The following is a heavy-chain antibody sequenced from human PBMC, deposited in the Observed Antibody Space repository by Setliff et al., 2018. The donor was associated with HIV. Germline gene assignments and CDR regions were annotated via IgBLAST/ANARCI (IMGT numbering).Heavy chain of an antibody. Sequence: SETLSLTCAVYGGSFSGYYWSWIRQPPGKGLEWIGEINHSGSTNYNPSLKSRVTISVDTSKTQFSLRLNSLTATDTALYYCARASVGATGLYAFDIWGQGTVVTVSS. D-gene: IGHD1-26*01. CDR3: ARASVGATGLYAFDI. CDR2: INHSGST. V-gene: IGHV4-34*01. J-gene: IGHJ3*02. CDR1: GGSFSGYY.